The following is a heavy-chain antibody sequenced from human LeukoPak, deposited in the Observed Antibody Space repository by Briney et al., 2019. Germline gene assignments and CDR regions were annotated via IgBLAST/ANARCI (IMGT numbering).Heavy chain of an antibody. D-gene: IGHD3-22*01. CDR3: ARSRFYDSTGYNPTYYFVS. V-gene: IGHV4-59*01. CDR2: IYNTVDV. CDR1: GGSIIGSY. Sequence: SETLSLTCTVSGGSIIGSYWTWIRQSPGKSLEYIGYIYNTVDVNYSPSLKSRVTISIDMSGNQFSLRLNSVTAADTALYYCARSRFYDSTGYNPTYYFVSWGEGALVTVSS. J-gene: IGHJ4*02.